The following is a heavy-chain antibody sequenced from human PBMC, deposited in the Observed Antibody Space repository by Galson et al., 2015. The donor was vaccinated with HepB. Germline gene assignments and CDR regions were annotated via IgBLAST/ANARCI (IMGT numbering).Heavy chain of an antibody. J-gene: IGHJ6*02. CDR2: IDPSDSYT. D-gene: IGHD3-10*01. Sequence: QSGAEVKKPGESLRISCTGSGYSFTSYWISWVRQMPGKGLEWMGRIDPSDSYTNYSPSFQGHVTISADKSISTAYLQWSSLKASDTAMYYCARALVLIPMTYYYGMDVWGQGTTVTVSS. CDR3: ARALVLIPMTYYYGMDV. V-gene: IGHV5-10-1*01. CDR1: GYSFTSYW.